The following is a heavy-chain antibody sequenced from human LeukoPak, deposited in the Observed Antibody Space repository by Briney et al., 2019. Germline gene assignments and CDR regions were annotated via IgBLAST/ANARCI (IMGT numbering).Heavy chain of an antibody. CDR2: IKSKTDGGTT. D-gene: IGHD6-13*01. J-gene: IGHJ4*02. CDR1: GFTFSNAW. CDR3: TTDLIWAAAREYYFDY. Sequence: GGSLRLSCAASGFTFSNAWMSWVRQAPGKGLEWVGRIKSKTDGGTTDYAAPVKGRFTISRDDSKNTLYLQMNSLKTEDTAVYYCTTDLIWAAAREYYFDYWGQGTPVTVSS. V-gene: IGHV3-15*01.